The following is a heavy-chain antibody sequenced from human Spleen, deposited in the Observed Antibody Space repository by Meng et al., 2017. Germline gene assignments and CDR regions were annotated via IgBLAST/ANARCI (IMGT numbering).Heavy chain of an antibody. D-gene: IGHD4-17*01. CDR1: GFTVSTNE. V-gene: IGHV3-23*01. Sequence: GESLKISCAASGFTVSTNEVSWVRQAPGKGLEWVSTISGSGGSTYYTDSVKGRFTISRDNSKNTLFLQMSSLRAEDTAVYYCAKYQGDYGDYPPTYYYYGMDVWGQGTTVTVSS. CDR2: ISGSGGST. J-gene: IGHJ6*02. CDR3: AKYQGDYGDYPPTYYYYGMDV.